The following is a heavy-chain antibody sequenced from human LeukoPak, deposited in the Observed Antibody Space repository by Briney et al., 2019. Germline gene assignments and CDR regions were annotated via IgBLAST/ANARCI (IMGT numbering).Heavy chain of an antibody. D-gene: IGHD3-22*01. CDR1: GGSISSSSYV. CDR2: IYYSGST. CDR3: ASNYYDSSGYRYDY. V-gene: IGHV4-39*01. Sequence: SETLSLTCTVSGGSISSSSYVWGWIRQPPRKGLEWIGSIYYSGSTYYNPSLKSRVTISVDTSKKQFSLKLSSVTSADTAVYYCASNYYDSSGYRYDYWGQGTLVTVSS. J-gene: IGHJ4*02.